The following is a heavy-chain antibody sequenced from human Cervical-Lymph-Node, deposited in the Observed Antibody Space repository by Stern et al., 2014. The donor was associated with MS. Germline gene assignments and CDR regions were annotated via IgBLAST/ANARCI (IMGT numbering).Heavy chain of an antibody. V-gene: IGHV1-18*01. J-gene: IGHJ4*02. Sequence: VQLEESGTEVKKPGASVKVSCKASGYTFTSYGISWVRQAPGQGLEWMGWISPYNGNTTYEQKFQGIVTINADTSTSPAYQELRNLRSDDAALYDCAGAAGILDFWGQGTLVTVSS. D-gene: IGHD1-1*01. CDR3: AGAAGILDF. CDR1: GYTFTSYG. CDR2: ISPYNGNT.